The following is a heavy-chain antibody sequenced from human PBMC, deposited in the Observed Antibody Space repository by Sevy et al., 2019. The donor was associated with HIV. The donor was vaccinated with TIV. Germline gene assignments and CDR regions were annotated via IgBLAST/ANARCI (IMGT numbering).Heavy chain of an antibody. Sequence: LRLSCVVSGYSFSSYAISWIRQPPGKGLEWIGYIYYSGSTYYNPSLKSRVTISVDTSKNQFSLKLSSVTAADTAVYYCARGDTAMVTLDYWGQGTLVTVSS. CDR2: IYYSGST. CDR3: ARGDTAMVTLDY. CDR1: GYSFSSYA. J-gene: IGHJ4*02. V-gene: IGHV4-30-4*01. D-gene: IGHD5-18*01.